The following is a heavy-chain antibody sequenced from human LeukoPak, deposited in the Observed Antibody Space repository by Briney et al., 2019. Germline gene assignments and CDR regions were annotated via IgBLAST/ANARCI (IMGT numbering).Heavy chain of an antibody. CDR1: GGSISGYY. D-gene: IGHD2-15*01. CDR3: ARGPDCSGGSCYDDAFDI. V-gene: IGHV4-59*12. CDR2: IHDSGNT. Sequence: SETLSLTCTVSGGSISGYYWSWIRQPPGKGLEWIGFIHDSGNTYYNASLKSRVTISVDTSKNQFSLKLSSVTAADTAVYYCARGPDCSGGSCYDDAFDIWGQGTMVTVSS. J-gene: IGHJ3*02.